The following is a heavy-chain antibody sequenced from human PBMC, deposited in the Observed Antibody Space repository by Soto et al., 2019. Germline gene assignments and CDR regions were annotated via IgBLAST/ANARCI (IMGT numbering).Heavy chain of an antibody. CDR2: IYYSGST. J-gene: IGHJ3*02. D-gene: IGHD1-26*01. CDR3: ARVLGSAFDI. V-gene: IGHV4-59*01. Sequence: QVQLQESGPGLVKPSETLSLTCTVSGGSISSYYWSWIRQPPGKGLEWIGYIYYSGSTNYNPSLKSRVTISVDTSKNQFSLKLSSVSAADTAVYYCARVLGSAFDIWGQGTMVTVSS. CDR1: GGSISSYY.